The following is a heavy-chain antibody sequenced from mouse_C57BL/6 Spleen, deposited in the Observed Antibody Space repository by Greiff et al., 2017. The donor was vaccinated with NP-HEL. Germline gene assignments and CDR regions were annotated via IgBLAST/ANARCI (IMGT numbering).Heavy chain of an antibody. CDR3: AAIYDGYPAWFAY. V-gene: IGHV3-6*01. CDR2: ISYDGSN. Sequence: EVKLMESGPGLVKPSQSLSLTCSVTGYSITSGYYWNWIRQFPGNKLEWMGYISYDGSNNYNPSLKNRISITRETSKNQFFLKLNSVTTEDTAAYYCAAIYDGYPAWFAYWGQGTLVTVSA. CDR1: GYSITSGYY. D-gene: IGHD2-3*01. J-gene: IGHJ3*01.